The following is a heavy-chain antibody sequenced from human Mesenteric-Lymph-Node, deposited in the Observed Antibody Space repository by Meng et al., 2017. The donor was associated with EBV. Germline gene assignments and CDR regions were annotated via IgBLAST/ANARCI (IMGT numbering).Heavy chain of an antibody. CDR1: GGSISSSYW. V-gene: IGHV4-4*02. J-gene: IGHJ5*02. D-gene: IGHD4-17*01. CDR3: ARAPLYGDNDWFDP. CDR2: IYHSGST. Sequence: QEPLPEAGPGLVKPSGTLSLTCAVSGGSISSSYWWIWVRQPPGKGLEWIGEIYHSGSTNYNPSLKSRVTISLDKSKNQFSLKLSSVTAADTAVYYCARAPLYGDNDWFDPWGQGTLVTVSS.